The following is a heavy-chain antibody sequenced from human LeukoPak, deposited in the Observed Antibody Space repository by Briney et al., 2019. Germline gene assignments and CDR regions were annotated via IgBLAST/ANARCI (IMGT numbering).Heavy chain of an antibody. J-gene: IGHJ3*02. CDR1: GGSFSGYY. CDR3: ARGMRIQQWLRDSGAFDI. V-gene: IGHV4-34*01. D-gene: IGHD5-18*01. CDR2: INNSGST. Sequence: SETLSLTCAVSGGSFSGYYWSWIRQPAGKGLEWIGGINNSGSTNYNPSLKSRVTISVDTYKNQFSLKRSSVSAADTGVYYCARGMRIQQWLRDSGAFDIWGQGTMVTVSS.